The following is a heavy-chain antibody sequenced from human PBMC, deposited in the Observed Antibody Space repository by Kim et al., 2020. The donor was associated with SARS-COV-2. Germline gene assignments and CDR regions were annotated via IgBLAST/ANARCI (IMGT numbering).Heavy chain of an antibody. CDR3: ATGEFGELYYYYGMDV. D-gene: IGHD3-10*01. CDR2: IIPIFGTA. CDR1: GGTFSSYA. V-gene: IGHV1-69*13. J-gene: IGHJ6*02. Sequence: SVKVSCKASGGTFSSYAISWVRQAPGQGLEWMGGIIPIFGTANYAQKFQGRVTITADESTSTAYMEMSSLRSEDTAVYYCATGEFGELYYYYGMDVWGQGTTVTVSS.